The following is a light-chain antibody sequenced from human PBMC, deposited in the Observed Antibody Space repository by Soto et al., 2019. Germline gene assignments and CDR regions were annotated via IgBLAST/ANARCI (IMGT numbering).Light chain of an antibody. Sequence: EIVMTQSPATLSVSPGERATLSCRASQSVSSNLAWYHQKPGQAPRLLIYGASTRATGIPARFSGSRSGTEFTLIISSLQSEDFAVYYCQQYNNWPPLTFGGGTKVEIK. CDR3: QQYNNWPPLT. CDR1: QSVSSN. V-gene: IGKV3-15*01. CDR2: GAS. J-gene: IGKJ4*01.